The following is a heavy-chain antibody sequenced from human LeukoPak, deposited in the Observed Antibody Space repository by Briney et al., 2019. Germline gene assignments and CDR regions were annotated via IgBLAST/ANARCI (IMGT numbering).Heavy chain of an antibody. CDR1: GFTFSSYE. CDR3: ALNRGSGWYFHY. Sequence: GGSLRLSCAASGFTFSSYEMNWVRQAPGKGLQWVATILYDGSNKYYVDSVKGRFTISRDNSKNTLYLQMNSLRAEDTAVYYCALNRGSGWYFHYWGQGTLVTVSS. D-gene: IGHD6-19*01. V-gene: IGHV3-30*03. J-gene: IGHJ4*02. CDR2: ILYDGSNK.